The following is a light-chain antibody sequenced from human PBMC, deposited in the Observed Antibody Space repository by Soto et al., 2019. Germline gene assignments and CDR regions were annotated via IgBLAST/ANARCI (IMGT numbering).Light chain of an antibody. CDR2: EYT. J-gene: IGLJ1*01. V-gene: IGLV2-23*01. Sequence: QSVLTQPASVSGSAGQSITISCTGSDVGNYKLVSWYLLHPGKAPKLLIYEYTRRPSGVSNRFSGSRSGNTASLTVSGLQAEDETDYYCCSYAGSSTYVFGTGTKVTVL. CDR1: SDVGNYKL. CDR3: CSYAGSSTYV.